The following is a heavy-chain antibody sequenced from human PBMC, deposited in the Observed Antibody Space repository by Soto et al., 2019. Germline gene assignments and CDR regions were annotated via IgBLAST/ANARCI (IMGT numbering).Heavy chain of an antibody. J-gene: IGHJ4*02. Sequence: ASVKVSCQASGYTFTSYDINWVRQATGQGLEWMGWMNPNSGNTGYAQKFQGRVTMTRNTSISTAYMELSSLRSEDTAVYYCARGPYDFWSGHDEYYFDYWGQGTLVTVSS. D-gene: IGHD3-3*01. CDR1: GYTFTSYD. CDR2: MNPNSGNT. V-gene: IGHV1-8*01. CDR3: ARGPYDFWSGHDEYYFDY.